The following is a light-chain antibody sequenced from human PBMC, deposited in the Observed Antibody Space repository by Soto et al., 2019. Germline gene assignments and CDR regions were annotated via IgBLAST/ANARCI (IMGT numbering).Light chain of an antibody. CDR1: QDISSY. J-gene: IGKJ3*01. CDR3: QQLDSYPRT. Sequence: IQLTQSPSSLSAAVGDRVTITCRASQDISSYLAWYQQKPGKAPKLLIYAASTLQVGVPSRFTGSGSGTDFTLTISSLQPEDFAVYFCQQLDSYPRTFGPGTTVDVK. V-gene: IGKV1-9*01. CDR2: AAS.